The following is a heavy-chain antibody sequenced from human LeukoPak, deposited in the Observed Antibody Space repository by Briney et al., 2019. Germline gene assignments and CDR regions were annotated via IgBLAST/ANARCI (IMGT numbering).Heavy chain of an antibody. Sequence: SEPLTLPCTVSGGFFNIYYWVWLRQPAGEGVEWIGRIYPTGTADYRPSFKSRLTMSLDTSKNQFSLKLRSVTAADTAVYYCGRQGYTASYYFVDYWSQGTLVTVSS. CDR2: IYPTGTA. V-gene: IGHV4-4*07. CDR3: GRQGYTASYYFVDY. J-gene: IGHJ4*02. D-gene: IGHD3-10*01. CDR1: GGFFNIYY.